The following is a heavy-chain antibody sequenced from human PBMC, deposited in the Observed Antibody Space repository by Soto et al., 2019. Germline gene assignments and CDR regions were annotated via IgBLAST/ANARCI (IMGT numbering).Heavy chain of an antibody. CDR3: ASDLLDDYGGKGLAY. J-gene: IGHJ4*02. Sequence: QVQLQESGPGLVKPSQTLSLTCTVSGGSLSSGGYYWSWIRQHPGKGLEWIGYIYNSGSTYYNPSLQSRVTISVDTSKNQFSLKLSSVTAADTAVYYWASDLLDDYGGKGLAYWGQGTLVTVSS. V-gene: IGHV4-31*03. CDR1: GGSLSSGGYY. D-gene: IGHD4-17*01. CDR2: IYNSGST.